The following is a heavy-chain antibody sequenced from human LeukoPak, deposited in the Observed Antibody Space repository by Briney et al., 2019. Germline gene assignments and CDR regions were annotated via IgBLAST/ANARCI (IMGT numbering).Heavy chain of an antibody. Sequence: GSSVKVSCKASGGTFSSYTISWVRQAPGQGLEWMGRIIPILGIANYAQKFQGRVTITADKSTSTAYMELSSLRSEDTAVYYCASSPYYDFWSGDSWFDPWGQGTLVTVSS. CDR2: IIPILGIA. V-gene: IGHV1-69*02. J-gene: IGHJ5*02. CDR1: GGTFSSYT. CDR3: ASSPYYDFWSGDSWFDP. D-gene: IGHD3-3*01.